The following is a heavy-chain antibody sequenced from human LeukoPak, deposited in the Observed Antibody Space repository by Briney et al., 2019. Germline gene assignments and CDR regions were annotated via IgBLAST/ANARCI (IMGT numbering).Heavy chain of an antibody. CDR1: GYSISSGFY. V-gene: IGHV4-38-2*02. J-gene: IGHJ5*02. CDR3: ARGESARDWFDP. Sequence: MASETLSLTCTVSGYSISSGFYWGWIRQPPGKRLECIGSIYHSGSTYYNPSLKSRVTISVDTSKNQFSLNLSSVTAADTAMYYCARGESARDWFDPWGQGTLVTVSS. CDR2: IYHSGST.